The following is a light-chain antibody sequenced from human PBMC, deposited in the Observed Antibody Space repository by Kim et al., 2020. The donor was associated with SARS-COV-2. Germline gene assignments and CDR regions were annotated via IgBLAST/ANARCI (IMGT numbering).Light chain of an antibody. CDR3: QVWDSSSEHVV. CDR1: NIVTKS. Sequence: SYELTQPPSVSVAPGKTARITCGGNNIVTKSVHWYQQKPGQAPVLVISYDSDRPSGIPERFSGSNSGNTATLTISRVVAGDEADYYCQVWDSSSEHVVFGGGTQLTVL. V-gene: IGLV3-21*04. J-gene: IGLJ2*01. CDR2: YDS.